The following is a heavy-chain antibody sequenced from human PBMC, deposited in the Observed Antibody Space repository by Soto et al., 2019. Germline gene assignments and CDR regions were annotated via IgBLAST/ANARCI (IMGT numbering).Heavy chain of an antibody. CDR3: ARPLMVRGVLDAFDI. D-gene: IGHD3-10*01. V-gene: IGHV1-2*04. J-gene: IGHJ3*02. CDR1: GYTFTGYY. Sequence: ASVKVSCKASGYTFTGYYMHWVRQAPGQGLEWMGWINPNSGGTNYAQKFQGWVTMTRDTPISTAYMELSRLRSDDTAVYYCARPLMVRGVLDAFDIWGQGTMVTVSS. CDR2: INPNSGGT.